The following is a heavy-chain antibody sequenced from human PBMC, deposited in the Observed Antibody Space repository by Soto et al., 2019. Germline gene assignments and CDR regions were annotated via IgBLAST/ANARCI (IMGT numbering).Heavy chain of an antibody. J-gene: IGHJ4*02. CDR3: ARGFLSCSDGACYVDS. CDR1: GYNFNGYY. Sequence: ASVKVSCKASGYNFNGYYLHWLRQAPGQGLEWMGWIVPNSGGTYSAQKFQGRLTLTRDSSISTTYPELSSLTSDDTAVYYCARGFLSCSDGACYVDSWGQGTLVTVSS. CDR2: IVPNSGGT. D-gene: IGHD2-15*01. V-gene: IGHV1-2*02.